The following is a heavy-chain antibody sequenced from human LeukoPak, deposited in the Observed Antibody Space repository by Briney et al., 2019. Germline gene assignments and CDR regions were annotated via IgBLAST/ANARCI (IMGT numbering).Heavy chain of an antibody. CDR2: INHSGST. V-gene: IGHV4-34*01. CDR1: GGSFRGYY. D-gene: IGHD2-15*01. Sequence: SDTLSLTCAVYGGSFRGYYWSWLRQPPRKGLEWIGEINHSGSTNYNPSLKTRVPISVDTSKNQFSLKLSSVTAADTAVYYCARGQAKDIVVVVAARKGLYNWFDPGGQGTLVTV. CDR3: ARGQAKDIVVVVAARKGLYNWFDP. J-gene: IGHJ5*02.